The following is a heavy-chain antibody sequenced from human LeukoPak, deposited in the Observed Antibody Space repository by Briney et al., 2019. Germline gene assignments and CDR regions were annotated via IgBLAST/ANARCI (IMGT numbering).Heavy chain of an antibody. D-gene: IGHD2-2*01. CDR1: GFIFDDYG. CDR2: INWNSGST. V-gene: IGHV3-20*04. J-gene: IGHJ4*02. CDR3: AKEAVVPAASY. Sequence: GGSLRLSCAASGFIFDDYGMTWVRQAPGKGLEWVSAINWNSGSTGYADSVKGRFTISRDNSKNTLYLQMNSLRAEDTAVYYCAKEAVVPAASYWGQGTLVTVSS.